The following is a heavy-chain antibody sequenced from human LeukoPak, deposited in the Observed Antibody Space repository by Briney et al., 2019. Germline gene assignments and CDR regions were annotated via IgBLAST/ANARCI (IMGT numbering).Heavy chain of an antibody. D-gene: IGHD5-12*01. Sequence: GGSLRLSCAASGFTVSSNYMSWVRQAPGKGLEWVSVIYSGGSTYYADSVKDRFTISRDNSKNTLYLQMNSLRAEDTAVYYCARDLGAWSGYDLLGSGCFDYWGQGTLVTVSS. J-gene: IGHJ4*02. CDR1: GFTVSSNY. V-gene: IGHV3-66*01. CDR2: IYSGGST. CDR3: ARDLGAWSGYDLLGSGCFDY.